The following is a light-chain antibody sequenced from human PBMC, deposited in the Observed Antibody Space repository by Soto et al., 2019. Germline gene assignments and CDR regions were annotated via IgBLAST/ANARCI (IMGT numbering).Light chain of an antibody. CDR2: DAS. Sequence: EIVLTQSPATLSLSPGERATLSCRASQSVSSYLAWYQQKPGQAPRLLIYDASNRATGIPVRFSGRGSGTDFTLTISSLEPEDFAVYYCQKYGNFWTFGQGTKVEIK. V-gene: IGKV3-11*01. J-gene: IGKJ1*01. CDR1: QSVSSY. CDR3: QKYGNFWT.